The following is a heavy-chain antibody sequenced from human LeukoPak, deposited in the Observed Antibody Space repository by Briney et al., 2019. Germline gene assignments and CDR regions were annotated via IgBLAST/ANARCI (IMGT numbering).Heavy chain of an antibody. Sequence: ASVNVSCKASGYTFTGYYMHWVRQATGQGLEWMGWINPNSGGTNYAQKFQGRVTMTRDTSISTAYMELSRLRSDDTAVYYCARGGNSGVYYFDYWGQGTLVTVSS. CDR2: INPNSGGT. J-gene: IGHJ4*02. V-gene: IGHV1-2*02. CDR3: ARGGNSGVYYFDY. CDR1: GYTFTGYY. D-gene: IGHD4-23*01.